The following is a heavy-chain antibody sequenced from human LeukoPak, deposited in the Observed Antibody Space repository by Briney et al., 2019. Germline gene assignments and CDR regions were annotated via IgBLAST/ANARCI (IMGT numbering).Heavy chain of an antibody. CDR3: APRRVAADKGLDY. CDR1: GYTFTGYY. J-gene: IGHJ4*02. CDR2: INPNSGGT. Sequence: ASVKVSCKASGYTFTGYYMHWVRQAPGQGLEWMGWINPNSGGTNYAQKFQGRVTMTRDTSISTAYMELNRLRSDDTAVYYCAPRRVAADKGLDYWGQGTLVTVSS. D-gene: IGHD6-19*01. V-gene: IGHV1-2*02.